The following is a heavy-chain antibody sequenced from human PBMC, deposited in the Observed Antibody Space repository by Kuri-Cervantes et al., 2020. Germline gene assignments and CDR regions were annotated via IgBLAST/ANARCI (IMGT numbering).Heavy chain of an antibody. J-gene: IGHJ4*02. CDR1: GYTFTSYD. D-gene: IGHD1-7*01. V-gene: IGHV1-8*01. CDR3: ARSRRVELWKGFDY. Sequence: SVKVSCKASGYTFTSYDIDWVRQATGQGLEWMGWMNPNSGNTGYAQKFQGRVTMTRNTSISTAYMELSSLRSEDTAVYYCARSRRVELWKGFDYWGQGTLVTVSS. CDR2: MNPNSGNT.